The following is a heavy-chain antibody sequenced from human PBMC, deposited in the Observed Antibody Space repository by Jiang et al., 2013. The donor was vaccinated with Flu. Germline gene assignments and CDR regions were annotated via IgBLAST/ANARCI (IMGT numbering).Heavy chain of an antibody. CDR1: GGTFSNYA. J-gene: IGHJ3*02. V-gene: IGHV1-69*06. D-gene: IGHD1-26*01. CDR2: IIPTFRTA. CDR3: ARGRQWELLGDAFDI. Sequence: GAEVKKPGSSVNVSCKASGGTFSNYAISWVRQAPGQGLEWMGGIIPTFRTAKYAQKFQGRVTITADKSTSTAYMELTTLRSEDTAVYYCARGRQWELLGDAFDIWGQGTMVTVSS.